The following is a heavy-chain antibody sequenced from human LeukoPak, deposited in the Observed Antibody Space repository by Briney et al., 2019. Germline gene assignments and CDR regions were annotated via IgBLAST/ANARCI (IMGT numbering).Heavy chain of an antibody. CDR2: INEDGSEK. Sequence: GGSLRLSCAASRFTFSSYWMSWVRQTPGKGLEWVANINEDGSEKYYVDSVKGRFTISRDNAKNSLYLQMNSLRAEDTAVYYCARGGGTSGWYDRAFDIWGQGTMVTVSS. CDR1: RFTFSSYW. CDR3: ARGGGTSGWYDRAFDI. D-gene: IGHD6-19*01. V-gene: IGHV3-7*01. J-gene: IGHJ3*02.